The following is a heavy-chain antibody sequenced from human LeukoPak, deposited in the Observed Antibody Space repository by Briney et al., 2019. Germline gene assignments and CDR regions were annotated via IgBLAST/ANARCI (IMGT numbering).Heavy chain of an antibody. CDR2: ISSSGSTI. V-gene: IGHV3-48*03. D-gene: IGHD6-13*01. J-gene: IGHJ5*02. CDR1: GFTFSSYE. CDR3: AREAIAAAGIGYNRFDP. Sequence: PGGSLRLSCAASGFTFSSYEMNWVRQAPGKGLEWVSYISSSGSTIYYADSVKGRFNISRDNAKNSLYLRMNSLRAEDTAVYYCAREAIAAAGIGYNRFDPWGQGTLVTVSS.